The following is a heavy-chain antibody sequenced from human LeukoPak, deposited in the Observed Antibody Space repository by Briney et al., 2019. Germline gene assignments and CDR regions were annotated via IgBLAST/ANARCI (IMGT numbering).Heavy chain of an antibody. J-gene: IGHJ4*02. CDR2: IYSGGTT. V-gene: IGHV3-53*01. CDR3: AGAGDSGSYHWGH. Sequence: GGSLRLSCAASGFTVNNNYMTWVRQAPGMGLEWVSLIYSGGTTYYADSVKGRFTIFRDNSKNTLYPQMTSLRAEDTAVYYCAGAGDSGSYHWGHWGQGTLVTVSS. CDR1: GFTVNNNY. D-gene: IGHD1-26*01.